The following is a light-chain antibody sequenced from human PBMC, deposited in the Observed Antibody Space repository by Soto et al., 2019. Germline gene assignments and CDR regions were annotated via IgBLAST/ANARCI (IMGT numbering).Light chain of an antibody. J-gene: IGLJ1*01. Sequence: QSVLTQPASVSGSPGQSITISCTGTSSDVGGYNYVFWYQQYPGKAPKLMIYGVTNRPSGVSNRFSGSKTGNTASLTISGLQAEDEADYYCSSHSSSSTPYVFGSGTKVTVL. CDR3: SSHSSSSTPYV. CDR2: GVT. CDR1: SSDVGGYNY. V-gene: IGLV2-14*01.